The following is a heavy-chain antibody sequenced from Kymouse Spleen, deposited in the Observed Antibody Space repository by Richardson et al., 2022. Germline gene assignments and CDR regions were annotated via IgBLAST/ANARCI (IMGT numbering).Heavy chain of an antibody. D-gene: IGHD3-10*01. J-gene: IGHJ5*02. CDR3: ARLTMVRGVIAWFDP. Sequence: QVQLQQWGAGLLKPSETLSLTCAVYGGSFSGYYWSWIRQPPGKGLEWIGEINHSGSTNYNPSLKSRVTISVDTSKNQFSLKLSSVTAADTAVYYCARLTMVRGVIAWFDPWGQGTLVTVSS. CDR1: GGSFSGYY. V-gene: IGHV4-34*01. CDR2: INHSGST.